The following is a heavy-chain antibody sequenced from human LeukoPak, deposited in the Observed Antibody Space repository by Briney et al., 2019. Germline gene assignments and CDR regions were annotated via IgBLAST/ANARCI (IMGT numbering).Heavy chain of an antibody. CDR1: GFTFDDYA. CDR2: ISWNSVSI. D-gene: IGHD6-25*01. Sequence: GRSLRLSCAASGFTFDDYAMHWVRQAPGKGLEWVSGISWNSVSIGYADSVKGRFTIFRDNAKNSLYLQMNSLRAEDTALYYCAKDIAAYYGMDVWGQGTTVTVSS. CDR3: AKDIAAYYGMDV. J-gene: IGHJ6*02. V-gene: IGHV3-9*01.